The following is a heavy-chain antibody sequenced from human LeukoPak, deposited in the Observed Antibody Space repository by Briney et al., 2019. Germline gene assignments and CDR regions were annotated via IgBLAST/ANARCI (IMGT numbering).Heavy chain of an antibody. Sequence: PSETLSLTCAVSGESLSTYYLTWIRQPPGKGLEWIGEINQSGSTNYNPSLKSRVTISADTSKRYFSLSLTSVTAADTAVYYCARELDPNYDSDAAPPAYWGQGTLVTVSS. CDR1: GESLSTYY. CDR3: ARELDPNYDSDAAPPAY. D-gene: IGHD3-22*01. J-gene: IGHJ4*02. CDR2: INQSGST. V-gene: IGHV4-34*01.